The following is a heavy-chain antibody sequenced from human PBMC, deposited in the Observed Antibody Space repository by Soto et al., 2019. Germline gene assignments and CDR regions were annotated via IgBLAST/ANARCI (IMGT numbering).Heavy chain of an antibody. D-gene: IGHD4-4*01. CDR1: GYTFTGYY. CDR2: INPISGGT. CDR3: ARDPAATVTPTASYYYYYGMDV. V-gene: IGHV1-2*02. Sequence: QVQLVQSGAEVKKPGASVKVSCKASGYTFTGYYMHWVRQAPGQGLEWMGWINPISGGTNYAQKFQGRVTMTRDTSISTAYMELSRLRSDDTAVYYCARDPAATVTPTASYYYYYGMDVWGQGTTVTVSS. J-gene: IGHJ6*02.